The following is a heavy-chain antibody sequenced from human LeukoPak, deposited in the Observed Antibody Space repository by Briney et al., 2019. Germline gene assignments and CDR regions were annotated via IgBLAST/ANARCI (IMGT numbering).Heavy chain of an antibody. V-gene: IGHV1-18*01. CDR1: GYTFTSYG. J-gene: IGHJ4*02. CDR2: ISAYNGNT. D-gene: IGHD3-22*01. CDR3: AREATYDSSPCFDY. Sequence: ASVKVSCKASGYTFTSYGISWVRQAPGQGLEWMGWISAYNGNTNYAQKLQGRVTMTTDTSTSTAYMELRSLRSDDTAVYYCAREATYDSSPCFDYWGQGTLVTVSS.